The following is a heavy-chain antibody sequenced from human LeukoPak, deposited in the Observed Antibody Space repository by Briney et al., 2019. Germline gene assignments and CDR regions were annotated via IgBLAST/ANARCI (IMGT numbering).Heavy chain of an antibody. CDR2: ISAYNGNT. Sequence: ASVKVSCKASGYTFTSYGISWVRQAPGQGLEWMGWISAYNGNTNYAQKLQGRVTMTTDTSTSTAYMELRSLRSDDTAVYYCAREYYYDSSGYYRVIDYWGQGTLVIVSS. D-gene: IGHD3-22*01. J-gene: IGHJ4*02. CDR1: GYTFTSYG. V-gene: IGHV1-18*01. CDR3: AREYYYDSSGYYRVIDY.